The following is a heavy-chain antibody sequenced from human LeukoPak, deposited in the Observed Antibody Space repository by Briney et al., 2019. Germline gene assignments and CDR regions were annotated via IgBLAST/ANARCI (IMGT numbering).Heavy chain of an antibody. CDR2: INHSGST. CDR1: GLSFSGYY. Sequence: PSETLSLTCAVYGLSFSGYYWSWIRQAPGKGLEWIGEINHSGSTNYNPPLKRRRIISVDTSKNHFSLKLSHVTAADTAVYYCATTGYSSTRSDYWGQGTLVTVSS. D-gene: IGHD6-13*01. V-gene: IGHV4-34*01. CDR3: ATTGYSSTRSDY. J-gene: IGHJ4*02.